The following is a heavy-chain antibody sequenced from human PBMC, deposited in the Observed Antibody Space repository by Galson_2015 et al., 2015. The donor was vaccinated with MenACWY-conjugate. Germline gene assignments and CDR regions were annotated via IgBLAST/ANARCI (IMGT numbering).Heavy chain of an antibody. Sequence: SLRLSCAASAFTFSSFEMNWVRQAPGKGLEWVSYISSSGTTIYYSGSVKGRFTISRDNAKNSLYLQMNSLRAEDTAVYYCARLAVPGLNWGQGTLVTVSS. D-gene: IGHD6-19*01. V-gene: IGHV3-48*03. J-gene: IGHJ4*02. CDR2: ISSSGTTI. CDR3: ARLAVPGLN. CDR1: AFTFSSFE.